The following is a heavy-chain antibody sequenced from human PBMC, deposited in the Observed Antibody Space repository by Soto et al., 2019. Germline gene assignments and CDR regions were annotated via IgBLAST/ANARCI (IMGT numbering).Heavy chain of an antibody. CDR3: ARVGASSWGYGMDV. Sequence: QVQLQESGPGLMKPSQTLSLTCTVSGGSISSGGYYWSWIRQHPGKGLEWIGYIYYSGSTYYNPSLKSRVTISVDTSKNQFSLKLSSVTAADTAVYYCARVGASSWGYGMDVWGQGTTVTVSS. J-gene: IGHJ6*02. D-gene: IGHD3-16*01. V-gene: IGHV4-31*03. CDR2: IYYSGST. CDR1: GGSISSGGYY.